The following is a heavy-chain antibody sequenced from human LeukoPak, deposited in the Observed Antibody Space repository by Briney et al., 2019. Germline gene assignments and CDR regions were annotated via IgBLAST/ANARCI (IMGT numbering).Heavy chain of an antibody. CDR1: GFIFRSNW. CDR2: INEDGSTT. Sequence: GGSLRLSCAASGFIFRSNWMHWVRHAPGKGLVWVSRINEDGSTTNHADSVKGRFTISRDNVKNTLYMEMNSLRAEDTAVYYCVRDLGGRSGHWGQGTLVTVSS. CDR3: VRDLGGRSGH. V-gene: IGHV3-74*01. D-gene: IGHD1-26*01. J-gene: IGHJ4*02.